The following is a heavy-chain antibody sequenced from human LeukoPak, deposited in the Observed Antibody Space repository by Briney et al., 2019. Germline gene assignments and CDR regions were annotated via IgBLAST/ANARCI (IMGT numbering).Heavy chain of an antibody. V-gene: IGHV4-38-2*02. D-gene: IGHD3-10*01. CDR2: IYHSGST. CDR3: ATTATVVRGVANPERIS. Sequence: SETLSLTCTVSGYSISSGYYWGWIRQPPGKGLEWIGSIYHSGSTYYNPSLKSRVTISVDTSKNQFSLKLSSVTAADTAVYYCATTATVVRGVANPERISWGQGTLVTVSS. J-gene: IGHJ4*02. CDR1: GYSISSGYY.